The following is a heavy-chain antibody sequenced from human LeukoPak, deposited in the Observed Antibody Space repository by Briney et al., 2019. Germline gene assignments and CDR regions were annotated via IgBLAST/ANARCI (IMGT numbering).Heavy chain of an antibody. D-gene: IGHD6-13*01. J-gene: IGHJ6*02. CDR3: AKGTYSFYGMDV. CDR2: ISYDGSNK. CDR1: GFTSSSYG. V-gene: IGHV3-30*18. Sequence: GGPLRLSCAASGFTSSSYGIHWVRQAPGKGLEWVAVISYDGSNKYYADSVKGRFTISRDNSKNTLYLQMNSLRAEDTAVYYCAKGTYSFYGMDVWGQGTTVTVSS.